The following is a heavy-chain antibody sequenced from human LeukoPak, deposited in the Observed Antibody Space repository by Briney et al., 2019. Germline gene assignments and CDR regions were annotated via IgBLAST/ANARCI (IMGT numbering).Heavy chain of an antibody. CDR3: ARDLKGFDI. CDR1: GGSISSYY. J-gene: IGHJ3*02. V-gene: IGHV4-59*01. CDR2: IYYSGST. Sequence: SETLSLTCTVSGGSISSYYWSWIRQPPGKGLEWIGCIYYSGSTNYNPSLKSRVTISVDTSKNQFSLKLSSVTAADTAVYYCARDLKGFDIWGQGTMVTVSS.